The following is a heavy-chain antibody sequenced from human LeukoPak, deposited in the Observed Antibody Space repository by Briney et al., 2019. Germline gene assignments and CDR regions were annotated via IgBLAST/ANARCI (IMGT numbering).Heavy chain of an antibody. Sequence: SETLSLTCVIYGGSFSGFYWTWIRQPPGKGLEWIGEINHSGSTNYNPSLKSRVTISVDTSKNQFSLKLSSVTAADTAVYYCARDGVATSRYYYGMDVWGQGTTVTVSS. V-gene: IGHV4-34*01. CDR1: GGSFSGFY. D-gene: IGHD3-3*01. CDR3: ARDGVATSRYYYGMDV. J-gene: IGHJ6*02. CDR2: INHSGST.